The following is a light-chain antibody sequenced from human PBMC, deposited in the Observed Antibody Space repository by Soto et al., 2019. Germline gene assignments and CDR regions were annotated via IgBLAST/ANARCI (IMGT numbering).Light chain of an antibody. Sequence: QSALTQPASVSGSPGQSITIACTGTSSDVGGYNHVSWYQVHPGKAPRLVIYDVSIRHPEVSDRFSGSTSGNTASLTISGLQAEDEAGYYCSSYTAARTVVFGGGTKLTVL. CDR2: DVS. J-gene: IGLJ3*02. CDR1: SSDVGGYNH. V-gene: IGLV2-14*03. CDR3: SSYTAARTVV.